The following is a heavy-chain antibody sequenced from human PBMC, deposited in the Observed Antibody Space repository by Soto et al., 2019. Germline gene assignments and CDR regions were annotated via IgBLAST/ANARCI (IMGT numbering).Heavy chain of an antibody. Sequence: ASVKVSCKASGYTFTSYGISWVRQAPGQGLEWMGWISAYNGNTNYAQKLQGRVTMTTDTSTSTAYMELRSLRSEDTAVYYCARDNSLRFFVLLPRSRNWFVPWGPGTLVTVSS. J-gene: IGHJ5*02. CDR2: ISAYNGNT. V-gene: IGHV1-18*01. CDR3: ARDNSLRFFVLLPRSRNWFVP. CDR1: GYTFTSYG. D-gene: IGHD3-3*01.